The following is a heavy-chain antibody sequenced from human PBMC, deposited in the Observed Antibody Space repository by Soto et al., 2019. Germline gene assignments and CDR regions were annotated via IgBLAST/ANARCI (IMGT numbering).Heavy chain of an antibody. D-gene: IGHD2-15*01. CDR1: GFTFSQDE. V-gene: IGHV3-48*03. CDR2: IQNHGYST. CDR3: ARGYDAGCHFGY. J-gene: IGHJ4*02. Sequence: EVQLVESGGGLVQPGGSLRFSCAASGFTFSQDEMNWVRQAPGKGLEWIAYIQNHGYSTHYADSVKGRFTISRDNAKNSLYLQMSSLTAEDTAIYYCARGYDAGCHFGYWGQGVLVTVSS.